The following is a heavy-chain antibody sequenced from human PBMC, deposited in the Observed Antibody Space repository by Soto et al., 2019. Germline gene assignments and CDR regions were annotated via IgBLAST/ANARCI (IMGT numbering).Heavy chain of an antibody. Sequence: EVQVLESGGGLVQPGGSLRLSCAASGFTFNIYAMSWVRQVPGKGLEWVSTISNSGSTHSADSVKCRFTISRDNSKNTVYLQMNSLRAEDTAVYYCAKLLGISGWSFDYWGQGTLVTVSS. CDR1: GFTFNIYA. V-gene: IGHV3-23*01. D-gene: IGHD3-22*01. CDR2: ISNSGST. J-gene: IGHJ4*02. CDR3: AKLLGISGWSFDY.